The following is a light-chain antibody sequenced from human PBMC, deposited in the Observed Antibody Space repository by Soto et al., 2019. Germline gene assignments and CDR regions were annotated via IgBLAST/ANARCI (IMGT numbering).Light chain of an antibody. CDR1: QAISVY. Sequence: DIPMTQSPSSLSASVGDRVTITCRASQAISVYLAWYQQKPGKVPKLLIYSASTLQSGVPSRFSGSGSGTDFTLTISSLQPEDVAIYFCQKFNTAPLTFSEGTRLDIK. CDR2: SAS. V-gene: IGKV1-27*01. J-gene: IGKJ5*01. CDR3: QKFNTAPLT.